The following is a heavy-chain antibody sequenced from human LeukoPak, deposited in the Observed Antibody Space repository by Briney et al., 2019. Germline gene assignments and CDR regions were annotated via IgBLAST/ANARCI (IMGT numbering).Heavy chain of an antibody. Sequence: VASVKVSCKASGYTFTGYYMHWVRQAPGQGLEWMGWINPNRGGTNYAQNFQGRVTMTRDTSISTAYMELSRLRSDETAVYYCARSVYYYDTSGYTPDGFDIWGQGTMVTVSS. V-gene: IGHV1-2*02. D-gene: IGHD3-22*01. CDR2: INPNRGGT. J-gene: IGHJ3*02. CDR1: GYTFTGYY. CDR3: ARSVYYYDTSGYTPDGFDI.